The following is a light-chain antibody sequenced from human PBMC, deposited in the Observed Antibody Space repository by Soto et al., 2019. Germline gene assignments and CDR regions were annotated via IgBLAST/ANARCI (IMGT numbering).Light chain of an antibody. J-gene: IGKJ5*01. CDR2: WAS. CDR1: QSVLYSSNNKNY. CDR3: QQYYSTPIT. Sequence: DIVMTQSPDSLAVSLGERATINCKSSQSVLYSSNNKNYLAWYQQKLGQAPKLLIYWASTRESGVPDRFSGSRSGTDFTLTISSLQAEDVPVYYCQQYYSTPITFGQGTRLEMK. V-gene: IGKV4-1*01.